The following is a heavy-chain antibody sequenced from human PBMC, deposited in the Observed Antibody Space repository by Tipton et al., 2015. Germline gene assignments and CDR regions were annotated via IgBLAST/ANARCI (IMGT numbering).Heavy chain of an antibody. CDR1: GFTLSRYA. J-gene: IGHJ4*02. CDR2: ISSNGYNT. D-gene: IGHD3-22*01. V-gene: IGHV3-64D*08. Sequence: SLRLSCSAAGFTLSRYAMNWVRQAPGKGLEYVSGISSNGYNTHYADSVKGRFTISRDNSKNTLYLQMSSLRAEDTAVYYCVKDGYYYDNSGYSPLDYWGQGTLVTVSS. CDR3: VKDGYYYDNSGYSPLDY.